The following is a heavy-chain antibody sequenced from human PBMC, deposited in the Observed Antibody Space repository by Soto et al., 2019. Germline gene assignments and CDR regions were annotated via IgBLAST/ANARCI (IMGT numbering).Heavy chain of an antibody. D-gene: IGHD3-22*01. V-gene: IGHV3-21*01. Sequence: GGSLRLSCAASGFTFSSYTMNWVRQAPGKGLEWVSSISSSSNYIYYADSVKGRFTISRDGAKNSLYLQMNSLRAEDTAVYYCARGYDSFDSWGQGTPVTVSS. CDR1: GFTFSSYT. J-gene: IGHJ4*02. CDR3: ARGYDSFDS. CDR2: ISSSSNYI.